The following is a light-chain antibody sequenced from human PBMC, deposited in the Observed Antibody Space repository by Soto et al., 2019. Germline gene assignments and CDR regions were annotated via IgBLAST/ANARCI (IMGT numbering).Light chain of an antibody. CDR2: GAS. Sequence: EIVLTQSPGTLSLSPGERATLFCRASQSIATSQLAWYQQKPGQAPRLLIGASTRATGIPDRFSDSGSGTEFTLTISRLEPEDFAVYYCQQYGGSPRTFGKGTKVEVK. CDR1: QSIATSQ. J-gene: IGKJ1*01. V-gene: IGKV3-20*01. CDR3: QQYGGSPRT.